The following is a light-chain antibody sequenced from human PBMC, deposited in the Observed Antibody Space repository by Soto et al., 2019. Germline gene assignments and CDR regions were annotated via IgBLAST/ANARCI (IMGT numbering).Light chain of an antibody. CDR2: KAS. Sequence: DIRMTQSPSTLAGSVGDRVTITYRASQTISSWLAWYQQKPGKAPKLLIYKASTLKSGVPSRFSGSGSGTEFTLTISSLQPDDFATYYCHHYTSYSEAFGQGTKVDNK. J-gene: IGKJ1*01. CDR1: QTISSW. V-gene: IGKV1-5*03. CDR3: HHYTSYSEA.